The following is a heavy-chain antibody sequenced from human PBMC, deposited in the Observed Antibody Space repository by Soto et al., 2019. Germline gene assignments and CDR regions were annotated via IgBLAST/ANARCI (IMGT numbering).Heavy chain of an antibody. CDR3: TTVAYGEYVSDY. D-gene: IGHD4-17*01. J-gene: IGHJ4*02. Sequence: GSLRLSCAASGFAFTNAWMTWVRQAPGKALEWVGRIRSQIDGGTTDSAAPVKGRFTISRDDSKNTLYLQMNSLKTEDTAVYYCTTVAYGEYVSDYWGQGTLVTVSS. CDR2: IRSQIDGGTT. V-gene: IGHV3-15*01. CDR1: GFAFTNAW.